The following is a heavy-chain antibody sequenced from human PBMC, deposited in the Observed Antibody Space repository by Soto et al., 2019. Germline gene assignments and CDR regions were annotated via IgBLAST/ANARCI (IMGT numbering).Heavy chain of an antibody. CDR2: IIPILGIA. V-gene: IGHV1-69*02. J-gene: IGHJ6*02. Sequence: SVKVSCKASGYTFSSYTISWVRQAPGQGLEWMGRIIPILGIANYAQKFQGRVTITADKSTSTAYMELSSLRSEATAVYYSGSTNYNPSLKSRVTISVDTSKNQFSLKLSSVTAADTAVYYCARESTPGAPGIAAAGTGYYYYGMDVWGQGTTVTVSS. CDR3: GSTNYNPSLKSRVTISVDTSKNQFSLKLSSVTAADTAVYYCARESTPGAPGIAAAGTGYYYYGMDV. D-gene: IGHD3-10*01. CDR1: GYTFSSYT.